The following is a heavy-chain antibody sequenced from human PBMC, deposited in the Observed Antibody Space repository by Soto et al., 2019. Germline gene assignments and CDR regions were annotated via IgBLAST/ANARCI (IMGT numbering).Heavy chain of an antibody. V-gene: IGHV3-23*01. Sequence: GGSLRLSCAASGFTFSSYAMSWVRQAPGKGLEWVSAISGSGGSTYYADSVKGRFTISRDNSKNTLYLQMNSLRAEDTAVYYCAKDRRGGYSYGYFDYWGQGTLVTVPQ. J-gene: IGHJ4*02. CDR2: ISGSGGST. CDR3: AKDRRGGYSYGYFDY. D-gene: IGHD5-18*01. CDR1: GFTFSSYA.